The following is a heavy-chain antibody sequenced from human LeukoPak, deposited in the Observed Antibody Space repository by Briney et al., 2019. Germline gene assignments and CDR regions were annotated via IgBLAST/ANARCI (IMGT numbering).Heavy chain of an antibody. J-gene: IGHJ5*02. CDR3: ARDKARTSVVVPAAIYP. V-gene: IGHV3-30-3*01. CDR2: ISYDGSNK. Sequence: PGGSLRLSCAASGFTLSSYAMHWVRQAPGKGLEWVAVISYDGSNKYYADSVRGRFTISRDNSKNTLYLQMNSLRAEDTAVYYCARDKARTSVVVPAAIYPWGQGTLVTVSS. CDR1: GFTLSSYA. D-gene: IGHD2-2*02.